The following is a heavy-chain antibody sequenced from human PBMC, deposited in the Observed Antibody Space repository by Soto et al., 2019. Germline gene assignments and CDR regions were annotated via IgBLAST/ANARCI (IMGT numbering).Heavy chain of an antibody. CDR3: ARDLTTDRKENYYGMDV. CDR1: GGSISSYY. CDR2: IYTSGST. V-gene: IGHV4-4*07. J-gene: IGHJ6*02. Sequence: KASETLSLTCTVSGGSISSYYWSWIRQPAGKGLEWIGRIYTSGSTNYNPSLKSRVTMSVDTSKNQFSLKLSSVTAADTAVYYCARDLTTDRKENYYGMDVWGQGTTVTVSS. D-gene: IGHD3-22*01.